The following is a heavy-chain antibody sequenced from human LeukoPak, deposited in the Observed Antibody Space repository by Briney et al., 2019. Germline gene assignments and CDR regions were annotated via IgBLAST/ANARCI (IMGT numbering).Heavy chain of an antibody. CDR2: IYSGGST. V-gene: IGHV3-23*03. J-gene: IGHJ6*03. CDR1: GFTFSSYE. Sequence: GGSLRLSCAASGFTFSSYEMNWVRQAPGKGLEWVSVIYSGGSTYYADSVKGRFTISRDNSKNTLYLQMNSLRAEDTAVYYCAKDAFYSSSPIYYYYYYMDVWGKGTTVTVSS. D-gene: IGHD6-6*01. CDR3: AKDAFYSSSPIYYYYYYMDV.